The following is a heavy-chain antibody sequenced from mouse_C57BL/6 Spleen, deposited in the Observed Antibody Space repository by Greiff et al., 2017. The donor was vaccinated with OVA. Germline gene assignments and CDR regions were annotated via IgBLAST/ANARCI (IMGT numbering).Heavy chain of an antibody. CDR1: GYTFTSYW. CDR2: INPSNGGT. V-gene: IGHV1-53*01. Sequence: VQLQQSGTELVKPGASVKLSCKASGYTFTSYWMHWVKQRPGQGLEWIGNINPSNGGTNYNEKFKSKATLTVDKSSSTAYMQLSSLTSEDSAVYYCARGGPLYYYGSSSLFAYWGQGTLVTVSA. D-gene: IGHD1-1*01. CDR3: ARGGPLYYYGSSSLFAY. J-gene: IGHJ3*01.